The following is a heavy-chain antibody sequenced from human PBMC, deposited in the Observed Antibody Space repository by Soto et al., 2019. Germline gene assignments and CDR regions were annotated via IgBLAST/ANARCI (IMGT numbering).Heavy chain of an antibody. Sequence: GGSLRLSCAASGFTFSSYAMHWVRQAPGKGLEWVAVISYDGSNKYYADSVKGRFTISRDNSKNTLYLQMNSLRAEDTAVYYCARTVAAAGTGYYYYYGMDVWGQGTTVTVSS. CDR3: ARTVAAAGTGYYYYYGMDV. J-gene: IGHJ6*02. D-gene: IGHD6-13*01. V-gene: IGHV3-30-3*01. CDR1: GFTFSSYA. CDR2: ISYDGSNK.